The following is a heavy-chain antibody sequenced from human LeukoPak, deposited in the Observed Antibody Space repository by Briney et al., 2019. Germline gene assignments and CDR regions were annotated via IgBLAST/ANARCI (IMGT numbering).Heavy chain of an antibody. CDR1: GYSFTSYW. J-gene: IGHJ6*03. CDR3: ARHRDSSYDRLAYYYYMDV. Sequence: GESLKISCKGSGYSFTSYWIGWVRQMPGKGLEWMGIIYPGDSDTRYSPSFQGQVTISADKSISTAYLQWSSLKASDTAMYYCARHRDSSYDRLAYYYYMDVWGKGTTVTVSS. V-gene: IGHV5-51*01. D-gene: IGHD5-12*01. CDR2: IYPGDSDT.